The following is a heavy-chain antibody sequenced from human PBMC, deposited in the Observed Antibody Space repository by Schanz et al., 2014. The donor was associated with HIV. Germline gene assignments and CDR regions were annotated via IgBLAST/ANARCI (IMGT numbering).Heavy chain of an antibody. CDR2: IYYSGST. J-gene: IGHJ6*02. CDR3: ARSVYGSGSYLYYYYGMDV. Sequence: QLQLQESGPGLVKPSETLSLTCTVSGGSIRSSTYYWGWIRQPPGKGLEWIGSIYYSGSTYYNPSLKSRGPMAVDTSTNQLSLKLPPLTAADSAVYYCARSVYGSGSYLYYYYGMDVWGQGTTVTVSS. V-gene: IGHV4-39*01. CDR1: GGSIRSSTYY. D-gene: IGHD3-10*01.